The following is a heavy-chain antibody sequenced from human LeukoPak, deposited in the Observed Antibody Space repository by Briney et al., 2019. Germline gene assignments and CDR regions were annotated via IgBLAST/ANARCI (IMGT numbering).Heavy chain of an antibody. CDR3: ARGRGGFCGGGSCSPLWLLSPKNNWFNP. Sequence: SETLSLTCAVYGGSFSGYYWSWIRQPPGKGLEWIGEINHSGSTNYNPSLKSRVTISVDTSKNQFSLKLSSVTAADTAVYYCARGRGGFCGGGSCSPLWLLSPKNNWFNPGAQEPLVPVPS. CDR2: INHSGST. V-gene: IGHV4-34*01. J-gene: IGHJ5*02. D-gene: IGHD2-15*01. CDR1: GGSFSGYY.